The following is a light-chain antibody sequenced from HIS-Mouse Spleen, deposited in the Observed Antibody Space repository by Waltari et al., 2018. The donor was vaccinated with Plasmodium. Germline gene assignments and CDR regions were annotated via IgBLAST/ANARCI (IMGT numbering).Light chain of an antibody. CDR1: VLKKKY. CDR3: YSAADNNLV. CDR2: KDS. V-gene: IGLV3-27*01. Sequence: SYELTQPSSVSVSPGQTARITCSGDVLKKKYARWFQQKPGQAPVLVIYKDSERPSGIPEGFSGSSSGTTVTLTISGAQVEDEADYYCYSAADNNLVFGGGTKLTVL. J-gene: IGLJ3*02.